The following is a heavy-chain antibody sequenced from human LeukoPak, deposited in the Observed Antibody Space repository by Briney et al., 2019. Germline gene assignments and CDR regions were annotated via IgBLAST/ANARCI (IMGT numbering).Heavy chain of an antibody. D-gene: IGHD3-10*01. V-gene: IGHV3-23*01. Sequence: PGGSLRLSCAASGFTFSSYAMSWVRQAPGKGLERVSAISDSGGCTYYADSVKGRFTISRDNSKNTLYLQMNSLRAEDTAVYYCAIGYGSGRPGNWFDPWGQGTLVTVSS. CDR1: GFTFSSYA. CDR2: ISDSGGCT. CDR3: AIGYGSGRPGNWFDP. J-gene: IGHJ5*02.